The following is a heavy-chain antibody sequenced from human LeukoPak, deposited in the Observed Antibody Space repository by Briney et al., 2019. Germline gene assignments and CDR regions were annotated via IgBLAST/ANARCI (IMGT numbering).Heavy chain of an antibody. CDR3: AKNGGTPAYYYYYMDV. Sequence: GGPLRLSCAASGFTFSSYAMSWVRQAPGKGLEWVSAISGSGGSTYYADSVKGRFTISRDNSKNTLYLQMNSLRAEDTAVYYCAKNGGTPAYYYYYMDVWGKGTTVTVSS. V-gene: IGHV3-23*01. CDR1: GFTFSSYA. D-gene: IGHD2-15*01. J-gene: IGHJ6*03. CDR2: ISGSGGST.